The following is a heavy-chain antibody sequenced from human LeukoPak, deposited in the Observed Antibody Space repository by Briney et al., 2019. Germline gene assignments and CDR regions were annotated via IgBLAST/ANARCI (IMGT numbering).Heavy chain of an antibody. Sequence: SETLSLTCGVYGVPITNYYWAFIRQPPGKGLEWIGEINHTGRTNYSPSLKSRVSISVDTSKNQFSLNLTSVTDADTALYYCARGHLTGKVKIDFWGQGTLVTVAS. V-gene: IGHV4-34*01. D-gene: IGHD3-9*01. CDR2: INHTGRT. CDR1: GVPITNYY. CDR3: ARGHLTGKVKIDF. J-gene: IGHJ4*02.